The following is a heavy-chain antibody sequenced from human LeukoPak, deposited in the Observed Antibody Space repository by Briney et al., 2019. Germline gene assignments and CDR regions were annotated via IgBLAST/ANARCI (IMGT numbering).Heavy chain of an antibody. V-gene: IGHV3-48*03. CDR2: ISSRGSTI. D-gene: IGHD2-2*01. CDR1: GFTFSSYE. Sequence: GGSLRLSCAASGFTFSSYEMNWVRQAPGKGLEWASYISSRGSTIYYADSVKGRFTISRDNAKNSLYLQMSSLRAEDTAVYYCARDGGYCSSTSCYGPNWFDPWGQGTLVTVSS. CDR3: ARDGGYCSSTSCYGPNWFDP. J-gene: IGHJ5*02.